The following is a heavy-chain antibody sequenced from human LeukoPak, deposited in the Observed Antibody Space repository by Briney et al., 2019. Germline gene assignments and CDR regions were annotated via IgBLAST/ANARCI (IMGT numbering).Heavy chain of an antibody. J-gene: IGHJ6*02. CDR2: IYYSGST. CDR3: ARTAMVVRGVTHYYYYYGMDV. V-gene: IGHV4-39*07. D-gene: IGHD3-10*01. CDR1: GDSISSSSYY. Sequence: SETLSLTCTVSGDSISSSSYYWGWIRQPPGKGLEWIGSIYYSGSTNYNPSLKSRVTISVDTSKNQFSLKLSSVTAADTAVYYCARTAMVVRGVTHYYYYYGMDVWGQGTTVTVSS.